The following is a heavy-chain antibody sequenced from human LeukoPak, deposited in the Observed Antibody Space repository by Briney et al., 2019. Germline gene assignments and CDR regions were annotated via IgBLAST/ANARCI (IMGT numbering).Heavy chain of an antibody. CDR2: FDPEDGET. Sequence: ASVKVSCKVSGYTLTELSMHWVRQAPGKGLEWMGGFDPEDGETIYAQKFQGRVTMTEDTSTDTAYMELSSLRSEDTAVYYCATSTDPTYYYGMDVWGQGTTVTVSS. CDR1: GYTLTELS. J-gene: IGHJ6*02. CDR3: ATSTDPTYYYGMDV. V-gene: IGHV1-24*01. D-gene: IGHD4-17*01.